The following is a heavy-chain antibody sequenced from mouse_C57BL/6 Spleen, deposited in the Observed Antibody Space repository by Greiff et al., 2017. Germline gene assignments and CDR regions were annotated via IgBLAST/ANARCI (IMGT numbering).Heavy chain of an antibody. Sequence: QVQLQQPGAELVKPGASVKLSCKASGYTFTSYWMHWVKQRPGQGLEWIGMIHPNSGSTNYNEKFKSKATLTVDKSSSTAYMQLSSLPSEDSAVXYCARERAGQGFDYWGQGTTLTVSS. V-gene: IGHV1-64*01. CDR1: GYTFTSYW. CDR3: ARERAGQGFDY. D-gene: IGHD3-3*01. CDR2: IHPNSGST. J-gene: IGHJ2*01.